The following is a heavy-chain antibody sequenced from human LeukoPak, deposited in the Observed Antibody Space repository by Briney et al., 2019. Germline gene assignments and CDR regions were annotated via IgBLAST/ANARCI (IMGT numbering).Heavy chain of an antibody. CDR3: AKDPKGDSGGSYYLGGYFDY. V-gene: IGHV3-30*18. CDR2: ISYDGSNK. CDR1: GFTFSSYG. D-gene: IGHD1-26*01. Sequence: TGGSLRLSCAASGFTFSSYGMHWVRQAPGKGLEWVAVISYDGSNKYYADSVKGRFTISRDNSKNTLYLQMNSLRAEDTAVYYCAKDPKGDSGGSYYLGGYFDYWGQGTLVTVSS. J-gene: IGHJ4*02.